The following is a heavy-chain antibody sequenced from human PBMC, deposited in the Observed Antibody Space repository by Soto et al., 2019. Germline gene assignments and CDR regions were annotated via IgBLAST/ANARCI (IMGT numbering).Heavy chain of an antibody. J-gene: IGHJ3*02. CDR3: VCTIGVAGPDVFAM. CDR2: ILSDGSKQ. V-gene: IGHV3-30-3*01. D-gene: IGHD6-19*01. Sequence: GGSLRLSCAASRFTFSYYAMHWIRQAPGKGLEWMAVILSDGSKQYYAESVKGRFTISRDNSKSTLYLQMNSLRVEDTAVYYCVCTIGVAGPDVFAMWGQGTMVTVSS. CDR1: RFTFSYYA.